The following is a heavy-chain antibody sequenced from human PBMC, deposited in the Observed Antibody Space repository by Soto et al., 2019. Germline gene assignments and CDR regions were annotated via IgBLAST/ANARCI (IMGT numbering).Heavy chain of an antibody. CDR3: IQSRCGGDCLQSYASHYYYGMDV. CDR1: GFSLSTSGVG. D-gene: IGHD2-21*02. J-gene: IGHJ6*02. Sequence: QITLKESGPTLVKPTQTLTLTCTFSGFSLSTSGVGVGWIRQPPGKALEWLALIYWEDDKRYSPSLRSRLTISKDTSKNQVVLTMTNMDPVETATYHCIQSRCGGDCLQSYASHYYYGMDVWGQGTTVTVSS. V-gene: IGHV2-5*02. CDR2: IYWEDDK.